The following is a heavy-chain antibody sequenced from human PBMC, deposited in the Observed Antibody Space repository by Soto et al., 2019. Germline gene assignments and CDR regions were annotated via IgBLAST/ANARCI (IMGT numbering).Heavy chain of an antibody. D-gene: IGHD3-22*01. J-gene: IGHJ4*02. CDR3: ARDGGHSMIPLNFDY. CDR1: GDSVSSNSAA. V-gene: IGHV6-1*01. Sequence: SQTLSLTCTISGDSVSSNSAAWNWIRQSPSRGLEWLGRTYYRSKWYNDYAVSVKSRITINPDTSKNQFSLQLNSATPEDTAVYYCARDGGHSMIPLNFDYWGQGTLVTVSS. CDR2: TYYRSKWYN.